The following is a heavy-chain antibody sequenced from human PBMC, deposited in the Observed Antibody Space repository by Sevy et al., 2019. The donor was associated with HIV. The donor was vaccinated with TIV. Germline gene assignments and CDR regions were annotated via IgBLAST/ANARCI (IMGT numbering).Heavy chain of an antibody. CDR1: GYTFTSYG. CDR2: ISAYNGNT. CDR3: ALGIAAAGTSYYYYGMDV. D-gene: IGHD6-13*01. V-gene: IGHV1-18*01. Sequence: ASVKVSCKASGYTFTSYGISWVRQAPGQGLEWMGWISAYNGNTNYAQKLQGRATMTTDTSTSTAYMELRSLRSDETAVYYCALGIAAAGTSYYYYGMDVWGQGTTVTVSS. J-gene: IGHJ6*02.